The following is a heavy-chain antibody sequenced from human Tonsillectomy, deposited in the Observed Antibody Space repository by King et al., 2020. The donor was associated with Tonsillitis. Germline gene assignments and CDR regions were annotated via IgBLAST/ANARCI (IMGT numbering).Heavy chain of an antibody. Sequence: VQLQESGPGLVKPSETLSLTCTVSGGSISSYYWSWIRQPPGKGLEWIGYIYYTGSTNYNPSLRSRVTISVDTSKNQFSLKLRSVTAADTAVYYCARDGMDCSRTSCDIGDPLYYGMDVWGQGTTVTVSS. CDR3: ARDGMDCSRTSCDIGDPLYYGMDV. D-gene: IGHD2-2*02. CDR2: IYYTGST. J-gene: IGHJ6*02. CDR1: GGSISSYY. V-gene: IGHV4-59*01.